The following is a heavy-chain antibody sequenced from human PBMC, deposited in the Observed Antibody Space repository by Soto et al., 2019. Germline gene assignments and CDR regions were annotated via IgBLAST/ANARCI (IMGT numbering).Heavy chain of an antibody. J-gene: IGHJ3*02. CDR3: ASARTTVNTDAFDI. Sequence: EVQLVETGGDLIQPGGSLRLSCAASGFTVSSNYMSWVRQAPGKGLEWVSGIYSGGTIYYADSVKGRFPISRDRSKNTLYLQMNSLRAEDTAVYYCASARTTVNTDAFDIWGQGTMVTVSS. CDR2: IYSGGTI. CDR1: GFTVSSNY. D-gene: IGHD4-17*01. V-gene: IGHV3-53*02.